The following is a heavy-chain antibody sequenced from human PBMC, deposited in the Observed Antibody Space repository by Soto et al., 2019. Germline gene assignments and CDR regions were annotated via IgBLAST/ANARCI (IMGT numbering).Heavy chain of an antibody. Sequence: GGSLRLSCAASGFTFSGSAMHWVRQASGKGLEWVGRIRSKANSYATAYAASVKGRFTISRDDSKNTAYLQMNSLKTEDTAVYYCTSDILTGYYNYYYGMDVWGQGTTVTVSS. V-gene: IGHV3-73*01. CDR3: TSDILTGYYNYYYGMDV. CDR1: GFTFSGSA. CDR2: IRSKANSYAT. J-gene: IGHJ6*02. D-gene: IGHD3-9*01.